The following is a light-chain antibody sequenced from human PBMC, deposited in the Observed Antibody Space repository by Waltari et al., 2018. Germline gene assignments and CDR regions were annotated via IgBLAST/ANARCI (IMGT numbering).Light chain of an antibody. CDR2: WAS. CDR3: QQYYTTPCT. J-gene: IGKJ2*02. V-gene: IGKV4-1*01. Sequence: DIVLPQSPASLALSLGASATISCRSSQSVFSSTKSNNYLAWYQQRPGQPPKLLFYWASSRVSGVPDRFDGSGSGTDFTLTISSLQAEDLAVYYCQQYYTTPCTFGQGTRLEIK. CDR1: QSVFSSTKSNNY.